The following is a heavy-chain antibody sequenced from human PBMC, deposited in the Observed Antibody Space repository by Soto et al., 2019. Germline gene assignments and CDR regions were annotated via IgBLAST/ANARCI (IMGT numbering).Heavy chain of an antibody. D-gene: IGHD5-12*01. Sequence: QLVESGGGVVQPGRSLRLSCAASGFTFSLYGMHWVRQAPGEGLEWVAVTSYDGSNKYYADSVKGRFTISRDNSKNTLYLQMNSLRAEDTAVYYCANDSGYSGYDVYDYYYGMDVWGQGTTVTVSS. CDR1: GFTFSLYG. J-gene: IGHJ6*02. V-gene: IGHV3-30*18. CDR3: ANDSGYSGYDVYDYYYGMDV. CDR2: TSYDGSNK.